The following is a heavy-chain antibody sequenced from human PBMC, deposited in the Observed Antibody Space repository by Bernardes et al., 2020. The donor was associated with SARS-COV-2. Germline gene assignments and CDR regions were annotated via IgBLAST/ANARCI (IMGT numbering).Heavy chain of an antibody. V-gene: IGHV3-23*01. D-gene: IGHD3-3*01. CDR3: AKSMLQYYDFWSSYSQRGYYFDY. Sequence: GSLRLSCAASGFTFSSYAMTWVRQAPGKGLEWVSAISGSGGSTYYADSVKGRFTISRDNSKNTLYLQMNSLRAEDTAVYYCAKSMLQYYDFWSSYSQRGYYFDYWGQGTLVTVSS. CDR2: ISGSGGST. CDR1: GFTFSSYA. J-gene: IGHJ4*02.